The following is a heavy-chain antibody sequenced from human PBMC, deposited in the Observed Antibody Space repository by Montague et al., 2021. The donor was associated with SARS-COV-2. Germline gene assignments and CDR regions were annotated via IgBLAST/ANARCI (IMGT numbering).Heavy chain of an antibody. D-gene: IGHD3-10*01. CDR2: IYYSGST. J-gene: IGHJ6*02. CDR3: AREVMGSVNYYQAITYGLDV. V-gene: IGHV4-31*03. CDR1: GDFVSSDGYY. Sequence: TLSLTCTISGDFVSSDGYYWSWIRQHPGKGLEWIGDIYYSGSTHYNPSLKSRVTISVDTSKNQFSLKLSSVTAADTAVYYCAREVMGSVNYYQAITYGLDVWGQGTTVTVSS.